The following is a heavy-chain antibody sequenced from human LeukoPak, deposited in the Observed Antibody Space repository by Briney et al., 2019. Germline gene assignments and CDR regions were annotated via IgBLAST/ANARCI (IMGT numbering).Heavy chain of an antibody. Sequence: GGSLRLSCAASGFTFSNYAMSWVRQAPGKGLEWISAISGSGGGTYYADSVKGRFTISRDNSKNTLYLQLNSLRVEDTAVYYCARVIVTGSFDYWGQGTLVTVSS. CDR2: ISGSGGGT. CDR3: ARVIVTGSFDY. V-gene: IGHV3-23*01. D-gene: IGHD3-16*02. CDR1: GFTFSNYA. J-gene: IGHJ4*02.